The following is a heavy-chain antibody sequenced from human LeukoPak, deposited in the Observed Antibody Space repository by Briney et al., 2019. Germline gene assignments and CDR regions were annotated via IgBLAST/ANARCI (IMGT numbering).Heavy chain of an antibody. Sequence: SQTLSLTCAIFGDSVSSNSAAWNWIRQSPSRGLEWLGRTYYRSKWYNDYAVSVKSRITINPDTSKNQFSLKLSSVTAADTAVYYCARPHYGDYPYFDYWGQGTLVTVSS. CDR3: ARPHYGDYPYFDY. CDR2: TYYRSKWYN. V-gene: IGHV6-1*01. D-gene: IGHD4-17*01. CDR1: GDSVSSNSAA. J-gene: IGHJ4*02.